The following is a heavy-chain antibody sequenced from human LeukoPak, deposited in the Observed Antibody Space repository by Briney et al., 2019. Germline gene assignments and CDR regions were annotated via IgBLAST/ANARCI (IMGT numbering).Heavy chain of an antibody. CDR3: ARVGSGRGYYLDY. CDR2: NSGSA. Sequence: PSETLSLTCTVSGGSINSYYWSWIRQPQGKGLEWIGYNSGSANYNPSLKSRVTISVDTSKNQFSLKLSSVTAADTAVYNCARVGSGRGYYLDYWGQGTLVTVSS. CDR1: GGSINSYY. D-gene: IGHD6-19*01. J-gene: IGHJ4*02. V-gene: IGHV4-59*01.